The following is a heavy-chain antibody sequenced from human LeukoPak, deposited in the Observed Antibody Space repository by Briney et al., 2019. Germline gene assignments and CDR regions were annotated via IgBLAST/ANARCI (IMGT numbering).Heavy chain of an antibody. J-gene: IGHJ4*02. CDR3: AKDQRRLAAAGTRGFDY. CDR1: GFTFSSYA. CDR2: ISGSGGST. Sequence: GGSLRLSCAASGFTFSSYAMSWVRQAPGKGLEWVSAISGSGGSTYYADSVKGRFTISRDNSKNTLYLQMNSLRAEDTAVYYCAKDQRRLAAAGTRGFDYWGQGTLVTVSS. D-gene: IGHD6-13*01. V-gene: IGHV3-23*01.